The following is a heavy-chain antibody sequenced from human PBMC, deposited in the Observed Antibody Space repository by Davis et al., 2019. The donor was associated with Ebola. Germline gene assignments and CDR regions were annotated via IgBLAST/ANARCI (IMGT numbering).Heavy chain of an antibody. J-gene: IGHJ3*02. CDR2: IDPSDSYT. V-gene: IGHV5-10-1*01. D-gene: IGHD2-15*01. CDR1: GYSFTSYW. CDR3: ATDIVVVVAATNDAFDI. Sequence: KVSCKGSGYSFTSYWISWVRQMPGKGLEWMGRIDPSDSYTNYSPSFQGHVTISADKSISTAYLQWSSLKASDTAMYYCATDIVVVVAATNDAFDIWGQGTMVTVSS.